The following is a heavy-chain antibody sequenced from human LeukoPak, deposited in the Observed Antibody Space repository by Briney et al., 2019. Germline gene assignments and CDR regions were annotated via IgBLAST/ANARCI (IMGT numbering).Heavy chain of an antibody. V-gene: IGHV3-48*03. D-gene: IGHD6-13*01. J-gene: IGHJ5*02. CDR1: GFTFSSYE. CDR3: AIVVAAAANWFDP. CDR2: ISSSGSTI. Sequence: GGSLRLSCAASGFTFSSYEMNWVRQAPGKGLEWVSYISSSGSTIYYADSVKGRFTISRDNAKNSLYLQMNSLRAEDTAVYYCAIVVAAAANWFDPWGQGTLVTVSS.